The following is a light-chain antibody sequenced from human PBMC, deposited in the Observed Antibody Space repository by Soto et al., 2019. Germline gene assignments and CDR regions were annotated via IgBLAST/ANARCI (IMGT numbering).Light chain of an antibody. J-gene: IGLJ3*02. CDR3: QSYDSSLSGGV. Sequence: QSVLTQPPSVSGAPGQRVTISCTGSSSNIGAGYDVHWYQQLPGTAPKLLIYGHSNRPSGVPDRFSVSKSGTSASLAITGLQAEDEADYYCQSYDSSLSGGVFGGGTKLTVL. CDR1: SSNIGAGYD. CDR2: GHS. V-gene: IGLV1-40*01.